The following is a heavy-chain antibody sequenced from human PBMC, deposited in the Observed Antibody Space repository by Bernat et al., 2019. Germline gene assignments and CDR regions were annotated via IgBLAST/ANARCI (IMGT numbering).Heavy chain of an antibody. CDR1: GGSISSSSYY. Sequence: QLQLQESGPGLVKPSETLSLTCTVSGGSISSSSYYWGWIRQPPGKGLEWIGSIYYSGSTYYNPSLKSRVTISVDTSKNQFSLKLSSVTAADTAVYYCARLRWVAAAGYDYYYYGMDVWGQGTTVTVSS. CDR3: ARLRWVAAAGYDYYYYGMDV. CDR2: IYYSGST. V-gene: IGHV4-39*01. J-gene: IGHJ6*02. D-gene: IGHD6-13*01.